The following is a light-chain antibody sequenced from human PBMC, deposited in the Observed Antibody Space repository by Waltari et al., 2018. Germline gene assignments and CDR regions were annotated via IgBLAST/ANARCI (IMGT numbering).Light chain of an antibody. CDR1: QSVSDHVNNKNF. Sequence: DIVMTQSPDSLTVSPCERATINCRSCQSVSDHVNNKNFLAWYRQKPGQPPTLLISWASTREFGVPDRFSGSGSGTEFTLTISSLQAEDVAVYYCQQYYNTPPTFGQGTKVEIK. CDR3: QQYYNTPPT. CDR2: WAS. J-gene: IGKJ1*01. V-gene: IGKV4-1*01.